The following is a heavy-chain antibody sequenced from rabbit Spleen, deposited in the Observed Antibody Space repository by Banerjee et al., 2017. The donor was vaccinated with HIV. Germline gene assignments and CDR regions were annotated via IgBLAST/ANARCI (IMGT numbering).Heavy chain of an antibody. CDR2: IDPVFGST. CDR1: GFDFSSYY. Sequence: QLKESGGGLVQPGGSLKLSCKASGFDFSSYYITWVRQAPGKGLEWIGYIDPVFGSTVYATWVNGRFTISSHNAQNTLYLQLNSLTAADTATYFCVRDGGTNTKFNLWGQGTLVTVS. CDR3: VRDGGTNTKFNL. V-gene: IGHV1S7*01. J-gene: IGHJ4*01. D-gene: IGHD1-1*01.